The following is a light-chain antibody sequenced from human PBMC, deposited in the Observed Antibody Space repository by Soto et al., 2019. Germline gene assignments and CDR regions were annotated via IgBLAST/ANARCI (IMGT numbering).Light chain of an antibody. CDR1: SSDVGGYNY. CDR3: SSYTTSNTRQIV. J-gene: IGLJ1*01. CDR2: DVT. V-gene: IGLV2-14*03. Sequence: QSVLTQPASVSGSPGQSITISCPGTSSDVGGYNYVSWYQHHPGKAPKLIIYDVTNRPPGVSNPFSGSKSGNTASLTISGLQPEDEADYYCSSYTTSNTRQIVFGTGTKVTVL.